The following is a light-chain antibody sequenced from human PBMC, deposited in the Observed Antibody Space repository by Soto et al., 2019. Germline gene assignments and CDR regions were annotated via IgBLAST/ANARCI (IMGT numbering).Light chain of an antibody. CDR2: KAS. Sequence: DIQMTQSPSTLSASVGDRVTITCRASQSISSWLAWYQQKPGKAPKLLIYKASTLKSGVPSRFSGSGSGTDFTLTISRLEPEDFAVYYCHQHAESPLTFGGGTKVDIK. CDR3: HQHAESPLT. J-gene: IGKJ4*01. CDR1: QSISSW. V-gene: IGKV1-5*03.